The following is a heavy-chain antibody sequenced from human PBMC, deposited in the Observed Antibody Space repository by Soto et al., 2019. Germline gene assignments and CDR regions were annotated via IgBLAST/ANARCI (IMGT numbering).Heavy chain of an antibody. V-gene: IGHV4-39*01. D-gene: IGHD3-10*01. CDR3: TNSNWFDP. CDR2: IYYSGST. J-gene: IGHJ5*02. CDR1: GGSISSSRYY. Sequence: QLQLQESGPGLVKPSETLSLTCTVSGGSISSSRYYWGWIRQPPGKGLEWIGRIYYSGSTYYNPSLKSRVTISVDTSKNQFSLKLSSVTAAVTTVYYCTNSNWFDPWGQGTLVTVSS.